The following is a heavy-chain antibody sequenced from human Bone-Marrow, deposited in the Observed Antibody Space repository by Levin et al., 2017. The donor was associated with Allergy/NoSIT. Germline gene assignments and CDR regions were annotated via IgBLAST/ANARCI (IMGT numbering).Heavy chain of an antibody. CDR1: GGTFSSYA. J-gene: IGHJ3*02. D-gene: IGHD2-8*02. V-gene: IGHV1-69*04. CDR3: ARPLVPDAFDI. Sequence: KISCKASGGTFSSYAISWVRQAPGQGLEWMGRIIPILGIANYAQKFQGRVTITADKSTSTAYMELSSLRSEDTAVYYCARPLVPDAFDIWGQGTMVTVSS. CDR2: IIPILGIA.